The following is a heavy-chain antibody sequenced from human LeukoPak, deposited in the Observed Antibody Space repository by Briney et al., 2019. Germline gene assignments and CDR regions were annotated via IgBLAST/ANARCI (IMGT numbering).Heavy chain of an antibody. V-gene: IGHV3-74*01. D-gene: IGHD1-26*01. J-gene: IGHJ4*02. Sequence: GGSLRLSCAASGFTFSSYWIHWVRQAPGKGLVWVSRINSDGSSTSYADSVKGRFTISRDSAKNTVYLQMNSLRAEDTAVYYCARGSGTWKDYWGQGTLVTVSS. CDR3: ARGSGTWKDY. CDR1: GFTFSSYW. CDR2: INSDGSST.